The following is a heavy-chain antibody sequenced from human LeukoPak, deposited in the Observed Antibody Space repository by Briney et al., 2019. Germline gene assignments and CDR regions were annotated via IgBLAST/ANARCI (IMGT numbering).Heavy chain of an antibody. CDR1: AFTFSSYS. CDR2: ISSSSSYI. V-gene: IGHV3-21*01. J-gene: IGHJ3*02. D-gene: IGHD3-22*01. Sequence: GGSLRLSCAASAFTFSSYSMNWVRQAPGKGLEWVSSISSSSSYIYYADSVKGRFTISRDNAKNSLYLQMNSLRAEDTAVYYCARDVESSGYYGRSFAFDIWGQGTMVTVSS. CDR3: ARDVESSGYYGRSFAFDI.